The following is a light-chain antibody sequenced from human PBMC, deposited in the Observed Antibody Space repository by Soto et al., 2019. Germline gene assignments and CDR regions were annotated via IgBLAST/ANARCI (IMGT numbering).Light chain of an antibody. J-gene: IGLJ2*01. V-gene: IGLV2-23*02. CDR3: CSYAGATTFEV. CDR1: SSDVGDYNL. CDR2: EVT. Sequence: ALTQPASVSGSPGQPITISCTGTSSDVGDYNLVSWYQQHPGKAPKLIIYEVTKRPSGVSNRFSASKSGNTASLTISGLQAEDEADYYCCSYAGATTFEVFGGGTKLTVL.